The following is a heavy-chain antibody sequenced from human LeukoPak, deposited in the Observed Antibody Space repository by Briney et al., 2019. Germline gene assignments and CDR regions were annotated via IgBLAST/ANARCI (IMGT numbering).Heavy chain of an antibody. Sequence: ASVKVSCKTLGYTFITSSIYWVRQAPGQRLEWLGWITVASGNTRYSENLQGRVTLTRDTSANTAYMELRNLKSEDTAVYYCVGGSLGFWGQGTLVTVSS. J-gene: IGHJ4*02. V-gene: IGHV1-3*01. CDR1: GYTFITSS. CDR3: VGGSLGF. CDR2: ITVASGNT.